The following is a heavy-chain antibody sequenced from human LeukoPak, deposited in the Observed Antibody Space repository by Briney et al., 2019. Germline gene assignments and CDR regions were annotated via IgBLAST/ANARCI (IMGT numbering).Heavy chain of an antibody. CDR2: IYYSGST. CDR3: ARAMVRGVISY. CDR1: GGSISSYY. J-gene: IGHJ4*02. Sequence: SETLSLTCTVSGGSISSYYWSWIRQPPVKGLEWIGYIYYSGSTNYNPSLKSRVTISVDTSKNQFSLKLSSVTAADTAVYYCARAMVRGVISYWGQGTLVTVSS. D-gene: IGHD3-10*01. V-gene: IGHV4-59*08.